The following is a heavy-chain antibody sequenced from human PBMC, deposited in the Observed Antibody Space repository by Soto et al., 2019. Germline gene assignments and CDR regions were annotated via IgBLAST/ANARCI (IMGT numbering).Heavy chain of an antibody. CDR3: ARDHAP. J-gene: IGHJ4*02. CDR2: IYYSGTT. CDR1: GGSISSNDYY. Sequence: SETLSLTCTVSGGSISSNDYYWDWIRQSPGKGLEWIGSIYYSGTTYYNPSLKSRVSMSVDTSRNQFSLKLSSVTAADTTVYYCARDHAPWGQGTLVTVSS. V-gene: IGHV4-39*02.